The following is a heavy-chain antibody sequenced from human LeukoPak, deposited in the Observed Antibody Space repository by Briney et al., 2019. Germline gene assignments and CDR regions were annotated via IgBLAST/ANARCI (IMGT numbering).Heavy chain of an antibody. V-gene: IGHV1-18*01. J-gene: IGHJ5*02. D-gene: IGHD5-24*01. Sequence: GASVKVSCKASGYTFTSYGISWVRQAPGQGLEWMGWISAYNGNTNYAQKLQGRVTMTTDTSTSTAYMELRSLRSDDTAVYYCAREHSGYDFGEDGYNYNNWFDPWGQGTLVTVSS. CDR1: GYTFTSYG. CDR3: AREHSGYDFGEDGYNYNNWFDP. CDR2: ISAYNGNT.